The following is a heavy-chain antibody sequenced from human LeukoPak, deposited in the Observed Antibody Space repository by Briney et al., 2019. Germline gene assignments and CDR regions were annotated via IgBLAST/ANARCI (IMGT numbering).Heavy chain of an antibody. CDR2: ISSSSSYI. CDR1: GFTLSSYS. V-gene: IGHV3-21*01. CDR3: ASQGSGYDSPIDQ. D-gene: IGHD5-12*01. Sequence: GGSLRLSCAASGFTLSSYSMNWVRQAPGKGLEWVSSISSSSSYIYHADSVKGRFTISRDNARNSLYLQMNSLRAEDTAVYYCASQGSGYDSPIDQGGQGTLLTVSS. J-gene: IGHJ4*02.